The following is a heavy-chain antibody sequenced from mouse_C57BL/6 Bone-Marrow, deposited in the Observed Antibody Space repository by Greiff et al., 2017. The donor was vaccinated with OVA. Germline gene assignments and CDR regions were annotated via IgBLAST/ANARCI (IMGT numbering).Heavy chain of an antibody. D-gene: IGHD1-1*01. J-gene: IGHJ2*01. CDR3: ARRTSFTTVYYFDY. CDR2: ISSGGSYT. Sequence: DVHLVESGGDLVKPGGSLKLSCAASGFTFSSYGMSWVRQTPDKRLEWVATISSGGSYTYYPDSVKGRFTISRDNAKNTLYLQMSSLKSEDTAMYYCARRTSFTTVYYFDYWGQGTTLTVSS. V-gene: IGHV5-6*01. CDR1: GFTFSSYG.